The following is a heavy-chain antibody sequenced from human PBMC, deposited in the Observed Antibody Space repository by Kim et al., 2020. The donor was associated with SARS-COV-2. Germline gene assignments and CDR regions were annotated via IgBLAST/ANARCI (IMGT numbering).Heavy chain of an antibody. CDR3: ARGTWIQLWLSGYYFDY. CDR1: GDSISSGGYY. D-gene: IGHD5-18*01. Sequence: SETLSLTCTVSGDSISSGGYYWNWIRQHPGKGLEWIGNIYYSGSTYYNPSLKSRVTISVDTSKNQFSLKVTSVTAADTAVYYCARGTWIQLWLSGYYFDYWGQGTLVTVSS. CDR2: IYYSGST. J-gene: IGHJ4*02. V-gene: IGHV4-31*03.